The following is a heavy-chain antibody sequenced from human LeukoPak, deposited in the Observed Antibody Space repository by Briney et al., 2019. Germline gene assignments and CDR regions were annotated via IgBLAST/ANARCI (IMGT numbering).Heavy chain of an antibody. D-gene: IGHD5-24*01. Sequence: ASVKVSCKASGYTFTGYYMHWVRQAPGQGLEWMGRINPNSGGTNYAQKFQGRVTMTSDTSISTAYMELSRLRSDDTAVYYCARFEGRDGYNYVVYWGQGTLVTVSS. J-gene: IGHJ4*02. CDR2: INPNSGGT. CDR1: GYTFTGYY. CDR3: ARFEGRDGYNYVVY. V-gene: IGHV1-2*06.